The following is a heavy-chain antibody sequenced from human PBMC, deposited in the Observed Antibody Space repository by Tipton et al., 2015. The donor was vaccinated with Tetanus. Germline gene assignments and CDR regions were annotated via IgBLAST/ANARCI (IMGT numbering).Heavy chain of an antibody. J-gene: IGHJ4*02. CDR2: IIPMFGNV. CDR1: GGTFSNYA. CDR3: ARGGVAAAGGDY. Sequence: QSGAEVKKPGSSVKVSCTASGGTFSNYAIFWVRQAPGQGLEWMGGIIPMFGNVNYAQNFKGRVTITADESTTTAYMELSSLTSEDTAVYFCARGGVAAAGGDYWGQGTLVTVSS. D-gene: IGHD6-13*01. V-gene: IGHV1-69*01.